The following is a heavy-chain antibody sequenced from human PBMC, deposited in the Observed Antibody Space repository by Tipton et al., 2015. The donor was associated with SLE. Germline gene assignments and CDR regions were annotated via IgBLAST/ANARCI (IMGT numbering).Heavy chain of an antibody. V-gene: IGHV4-39*07. CDR1: GGSIRSSTYY. Sequence: TLSLTCTVSGGSIRSSTYYWGWIRQPPGKGLEWIGSIYHSGSTFYNPSLKSRVTISVDTSKNQFSLRLSSVTAADTAVYYCAVGYCSSTSCQREYFQHWGQGTLVTVSS. D-gene: IGHD2-2*01. CDR3: AVGYCSSTSCQREYFQH. CDR2: IYHSGST. J-gene: IGHJ1*01.